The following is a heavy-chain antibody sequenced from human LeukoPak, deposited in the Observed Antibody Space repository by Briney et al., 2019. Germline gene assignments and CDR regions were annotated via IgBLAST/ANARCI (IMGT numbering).Heavy chain of an antibody. Sequence: GGSLRLSCAASGFTFSTSWMHWVRQAPGGGLVWVSGINTDGSTTSYADSVKGRFTISRDNAKNTLYLQMSGLRAEDTAVYYCAKESGYDVDLEYWGQGALVTVSS. CDR3: AKESGYDVDLEY. D-gene: IGHD5-12*01. CDR1: GFTFSTSW. J-gene: IGHJ4*02. V-gene: IGHV3-74*01. CDR2: INTDGSTT.